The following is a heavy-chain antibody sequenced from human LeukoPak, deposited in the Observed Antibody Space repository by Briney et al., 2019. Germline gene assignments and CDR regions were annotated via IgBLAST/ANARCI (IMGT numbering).Heavy chain of an antibody. J-gene: IGHJ4*02. V-gene: IGHV4-39*01. Sequence: SETLSLTCTVSGGSISSSSYYWGWIRQPPGKGLEWIGSIYYSGSTYYNPSLKSRVTISVDTSKNQFSLKLSSVTAADTAVYYCARRFRRIAVAGTGFDYWGQGTLVTVSS. CDR2: IYYSGST. D-gene: IGHD6-19*01. CDR1: GGSISSSSYY. CDR3: ARRFRRIAVAGTGFDY.